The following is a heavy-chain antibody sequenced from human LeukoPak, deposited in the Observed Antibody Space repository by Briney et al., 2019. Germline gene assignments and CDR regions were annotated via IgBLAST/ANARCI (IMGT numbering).Heavy chain of an antibody. Sequence: ASVKLSCKASGYTFTGDYIHWVRHAPGQGLEWMGWINPNSDGTKFAHKFQGRVSMTRDTSISTAYLELTSLTDDDTAVYFCAREHDAFDIWGQGTMVTVSS. CDR1: GYTFTGDY. CDR3: AREHDAFDI. J-gene: IGHJ3*02. V-gene: IGHV1-2*02. CDR2: INPNSDGT.